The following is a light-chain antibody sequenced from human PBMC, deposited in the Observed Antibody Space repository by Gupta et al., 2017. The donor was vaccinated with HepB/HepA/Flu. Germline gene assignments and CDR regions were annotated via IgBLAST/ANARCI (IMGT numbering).Light chain of an antibody. V-gene: IGLV2-23*02. CDR1: SSDVGSYNL. Sequence: QSALTQPASVSGSPGQSITISCTGTSSDVGSYNLVSWYQQHPGKAPNLMIYEVSKRPSGVSNRFSGSKSGNTASLTISGLQAEDEADYYCCSYAGTHWVFGGGTKLTVL. CDR2: EVS. CDR3: CSYAGTHWV. J-gene: IGLJ3*02.